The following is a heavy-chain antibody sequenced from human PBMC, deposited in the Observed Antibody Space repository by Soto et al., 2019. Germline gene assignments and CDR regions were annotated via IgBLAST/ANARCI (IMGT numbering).Heavy chain of an antibody. Sequence: QVQLQESGPGLVKPSETLSLTCTVSGGSISNYYWSWIRQPPGKGLEWIGYIHYSGNTKYNPSLKSRVTISADTSKNQFSLELSSVTAADSAVYYCARGHYDFWSCYFATIDYWGQGTLVTVSS. CDR2: IHYSGNT. D-gene: IGHD3-3*01. CDR3: ARGHYDFWSCYFATIDY. CDR1: GGSISNYY. V-gene: IGHV4-59*08. J-gene: IGHJ4*02.